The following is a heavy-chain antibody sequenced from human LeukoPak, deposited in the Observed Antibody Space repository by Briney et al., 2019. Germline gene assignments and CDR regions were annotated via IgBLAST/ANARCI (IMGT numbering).Heavy chain of an antibody. D-gene: IGHD6-13*01. CDR1: GFTFSSYG. J-gene: IGHJ4*02. Sequence: PGGTLRLSCAASGFTFSSYGMSWVRQAPGKGLEWVANIKQDGREKYYVDSVKGRFTISRDNAKNSLYLQMNSLRAEDTAVYYCARELIASAGTPFDYWGQGTLVTVSS. CDR3: ARELIASAGTPFDY. CDR2: IKQDGREK. V-gene: IGHV3-7*01.